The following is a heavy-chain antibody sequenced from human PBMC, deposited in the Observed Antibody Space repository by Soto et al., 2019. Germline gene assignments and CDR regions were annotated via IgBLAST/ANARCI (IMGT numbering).Heavy chain of an antibody. CDR3: ARVEYSCSDLVYYYYGMDV. J-gene: IGHJ6*02. CDR1: GGTFSSYA. CDR2: IIPIFGTA. V-gene: IGHV1-69*06. D-gene: IGHD5-12*01. Sequence: SVKVSCKASGGTFSSYAISWVRRAPGQGLEWMGGIIPIFGTANYAQKFQGRVTITADKSTSTAYMELSSLRSEDTAVYYCARVEYSCSDLVYYYYGMDVWGQGTTVTVSS.